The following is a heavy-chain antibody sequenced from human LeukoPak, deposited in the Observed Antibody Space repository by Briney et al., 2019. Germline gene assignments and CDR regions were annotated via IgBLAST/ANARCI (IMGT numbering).Heavy chain of an antibody. V-gene: IGHV4-31*03. Sequence: TSETLSLTCTVSGGSISSGGYYWSWIRQHPGKGLEWIGYIYYSGSTYYNPSLKSRVTISVDTSKNQFSLKLSSVTAADTAVYYCAREYPSGPAEYWGQGTLVTVSS. CDR1: GGSISSGGYY. J-gene: IGHJ4*02. CDR3: AREYPSGPAEY. D-gene: IGHD2-2*02. CDR2: IYYSGST.